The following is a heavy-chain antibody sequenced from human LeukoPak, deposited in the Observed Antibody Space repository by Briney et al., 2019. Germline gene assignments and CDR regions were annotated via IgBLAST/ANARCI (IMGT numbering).Heavy chain of an antibody. J-gene: IGHJ6*03. CDR3: ARFRWNVRGYYYYYYMDV. D-gene: IGHD1-1*01. V-gene: IGHV1-18*01. CDR2: ISAYNGNT. CDR1: GYTFTSYG. Sequence: ASVKVSCKASGYTFTSYGISWVRQAPGQGLEWMGWISAYNGNTNYAQKLQGRVTMTTDTSTSTAYMELRSLRSEDTAVYYCARFRWNVRGYYYYYYMDVWGKGTTVTVSS.